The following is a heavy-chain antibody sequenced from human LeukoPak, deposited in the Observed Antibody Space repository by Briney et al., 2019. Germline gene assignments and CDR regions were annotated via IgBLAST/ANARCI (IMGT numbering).Heavy chain of an antibody. V-gene: IGHV4-61*02. CDR1: SGSVSSSNYY. CDR3: ARDGCGGSCFHYYYYYMDV. Sequence: PSETLSLTCTVSSGSVSSSNYYWSWIRQPAGGGLEWIGRISTIGITNYNPSLISRVTISIDTSKNQFSLKLSSVTAADTAVYYCARDGCGGSCFHYYYYYMDVWGKGTTVTISS. J-gene: IGHJ6*03. D-gene: IGHD2-15*01. CDR2: ISTIGIT.